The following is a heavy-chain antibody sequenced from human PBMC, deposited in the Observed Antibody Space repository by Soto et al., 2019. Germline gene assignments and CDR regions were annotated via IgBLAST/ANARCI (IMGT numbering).Heavy chain of an antibody. Sequence: QVQLVQSGAEVKKPGASVKVSCKASGYTFTGYYIHWVRQAPGQGLEWIGWINTNSGGTNYAQKFQGRVTMTRDTSISTAYMELSRLRSDDTAVYYCASGYCTTTSCYPSGQGTLVTVSS. V-gene: IGHV1-2*02. D-gene: IGHD2-2*01. CDR2: INTNSGGT. CDR1: GYTFTGYY. CDR3: ASGYCTTTSCYP. J-gene: IGHJ5*02.